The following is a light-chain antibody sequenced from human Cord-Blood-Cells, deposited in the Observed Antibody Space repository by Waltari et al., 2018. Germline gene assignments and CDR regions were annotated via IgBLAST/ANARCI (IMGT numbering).Light chain of an antibody. Sequence: DIQMTQSPSSLSASVGDRVTIPCRASQSLSSYLNWYQQKPGKAPKLLIYAASSLQSGVPSRFSGSGSGTDFTLTISSLQPEDFATYYCQQSYSTPPITFGQGTRLEIK. CDR1: QSLSSY. CDR3: QQSYSTPPIT. V-gene: IGKV1-39*01. J-gene: IGKJ5*01. CDR2: AAS.